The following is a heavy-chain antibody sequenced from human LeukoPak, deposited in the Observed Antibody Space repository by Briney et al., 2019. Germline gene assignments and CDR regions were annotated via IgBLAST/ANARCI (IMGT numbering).Heavy chain of an antibody. D-gene: IGHD5-24*01. Sequence: KPSETLSLTCAVYGTSISRYYWSWIRQAPGKGLEWIGYINYSGSTTYNPSLKSRVTFSLDTSKNQFSLKLTSLTAADTAVYYCATYDRSDGYKLDYWGQGTLVTVSS. J-gene: IGHJ4*02. CDR3: ATYDRSDGYKLDY. V-gene: IGHV4-59*03. CDR2: INYSGST. CDR1: GTSISRYY.